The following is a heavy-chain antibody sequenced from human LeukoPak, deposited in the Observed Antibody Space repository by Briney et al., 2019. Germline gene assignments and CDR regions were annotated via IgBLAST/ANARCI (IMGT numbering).Heavy chain of an antibody. CDR2: INPNSGGT. V-gene: IGHV1-2*02. CDR3: ARAKSRGVIITSPLGY. Sequence: ASVKVSCKASGCTFTGYYMHWVRQAPGQGLEWMGWINPNSGGTNYAQKFQGRVTMTRDTSISTAYMELSRLRSDDTAVYYCARAKSRGVIITSPLGYWGQGTLVTVSS. D-gene: IGHD3-10*01. J-gene: IGHJ4*02. CDR1: GCTFTGYY.